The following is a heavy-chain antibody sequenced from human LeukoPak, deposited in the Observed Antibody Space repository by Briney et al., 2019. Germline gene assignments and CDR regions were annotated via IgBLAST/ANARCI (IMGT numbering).Heavy chain of an antibody. CDR3: ARDRGIVGATEFDY. Sequence: ASVKVFCKASGYTFTSYGISWVRQAPGQGLEWMGWISAYNGNTNYAQKLQGRVAMTTDTSTSTAYMELRSLRSDDTAVYYCARDRGIVGATEFDYWGQGTLVTVSS. J-gene: IGHJ4*02. CDR2: ISAYNGNT. V-gene: IGHV1-18*01. CDR1: GYTFTSYG. D-gene: IGHD1-26*01.